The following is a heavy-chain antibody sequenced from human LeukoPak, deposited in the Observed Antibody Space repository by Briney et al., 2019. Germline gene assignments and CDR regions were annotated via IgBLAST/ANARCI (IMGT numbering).Heavy chain of an antibody. CDR1: GFSLSDYW. V-gene: IGHV3-7*01. CDR3: ARGRGSSWSNYFDY. Sequence: GGSLRLSCAASGFSLSDYWMNWVRQAPRRGLEWVANIKQDGTEKKYLDSVKGRFTISRDNAKNSLYLQMNSLRAEDTAVYYCARGRGSSWSNYFDYWGQGTLVTVSS. J-gene: IGHJ4*02. D-gene: IGHD6-13*01. CDR2: IKQDGTEK.